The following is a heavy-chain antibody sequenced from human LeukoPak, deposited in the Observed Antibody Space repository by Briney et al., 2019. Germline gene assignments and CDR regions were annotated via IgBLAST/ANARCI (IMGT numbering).Heavy chain of an antibody. CDR1: GDSVSSNSVT. CDR3: ARRLTQYDCFDP. Sequence: SQTLSHTCAISGDSVSSNSVTWNWIRQSPSRGLEWLGRTYYRSTWYNDYAVSVRGRITVNPDTSKNQFSLHLNSVTPEDTAVYYCARRLTQYDCFDPWGQGILVTVSS. D-gene: IGHD2-2*01. J-gene: IGHJ5*02. CDR2: TYYRSTWYN. V-gene: IGHV6-1*01.